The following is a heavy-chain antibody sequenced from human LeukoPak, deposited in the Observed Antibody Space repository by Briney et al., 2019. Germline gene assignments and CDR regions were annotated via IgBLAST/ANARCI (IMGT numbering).Heavy chain of an antibody. Sequence: ASVKVSCKASGYIFSNYGISWARQAPGQGLEWMGWISDHNGTPNYAQKFEGRVTMTTDISTSTAYMELTSLTSDDAAVYYCARVAVLGAPYTDHWGQGTLVTVSS. D-gene: IGHD3-3*02. CDR3: ARVAVLGAPYTDH. J-gene: IGHJ5*02. V-gene: IGHV1-18*01. CDR2: ISDHNGTP. CDR1: GYIFSNYG.